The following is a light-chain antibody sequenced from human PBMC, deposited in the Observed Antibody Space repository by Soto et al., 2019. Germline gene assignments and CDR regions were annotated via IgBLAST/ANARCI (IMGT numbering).Light chain of an antibody. CDR1: SSDVGGYNY. CDR2: DVS. J-gene: IGLJ2*01. V-gene: IGLV2-14*01. Sequence: QSALTQPASVSESPGQSITIPCTGTSSDVGGYNYVSWYQQYPGKAPKLMIYDVSNRPSGVSNRFSGSKSGNTASLTISGLQAEDEATYYCSSYTSSNTLVVFGGGTKVTVL. CDR3: SSYTSSNTLVV.